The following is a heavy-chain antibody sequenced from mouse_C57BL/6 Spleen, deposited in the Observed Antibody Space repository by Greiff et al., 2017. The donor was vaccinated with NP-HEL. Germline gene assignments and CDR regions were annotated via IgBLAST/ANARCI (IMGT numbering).Heavy chain of an antibody. J-gene: IGHJ3*01. CDR3: ARGGYDYYVSWFAY. V-gene: IGHV1-76*01. CDR1: GYTFTDYY. CDR2: IYPGSGNT. Sequence: QVQLQQSGAELVRPGASVKLSCKASGYTFTDYYINWVKQRPGQGLEWIARIYPGSGNTYYNEKFKGKATLTAEKSSSTAYMQLSSLTSEDAAVYFCARGGYDYYVSWFAYWGQGTLVTVSA. D-gene: IGHD1-1*01.